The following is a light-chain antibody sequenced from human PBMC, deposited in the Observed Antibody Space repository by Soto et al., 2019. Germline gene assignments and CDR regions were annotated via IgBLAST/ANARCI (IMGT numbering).Light chain of an antibody. CDR2: DVS. CDR3: CSFAGSYTYV. J-gene: IGLJ1*01. Sequence: QSALTQPRSVSGSPGQSVTISSTGSSSDVGTYNYVSWYQHHPGKAPKLMIYDVSKRPSGVPDRFSGSKSGNTASLTISGLQAEDEADYYCCSFAGSYTYVFGTGTKVTVL. V-gene: IGLV2-11*01. CDR1: SSDVGTYNY.